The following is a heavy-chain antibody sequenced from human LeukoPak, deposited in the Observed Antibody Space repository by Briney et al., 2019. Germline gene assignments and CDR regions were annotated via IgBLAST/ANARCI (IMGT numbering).Heavy chain of an antibody. CDR2: ISGSGGGT. CDR3: AKVRAKETYYDILTGYIRSAFDAFDI. CDR1: GFTFSSYA. Sequence: GGSLRLSCAASGFTFSSYAMSWVRQAPGKGLEWVSAISGSGGGTYYADSVKGRFTISRDKSKNTLYLQMNSLREEDTAVYYCAKVRAKETYYDILTGYIRSAFDAFDIWGQGTMVTVSS. D-gene: IGHD3-9*01. V-gene: IGHV3-23*01. J-gene: IGHJ3*02.